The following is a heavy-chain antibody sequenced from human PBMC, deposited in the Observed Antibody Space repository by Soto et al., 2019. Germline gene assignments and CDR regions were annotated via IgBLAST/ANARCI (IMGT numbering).Heavy chain of an antibody. CDR1: EYSFSDYY. D-gene: IGHD3-10*01. V-gene: IGHV1-2*04. CDR2: INPNSGDT. J-gene: IGHJ4*02. Sequence: ASVKVSCKASEYSFSDYYIHCVRQAPGQVLEWMGWINPNSGDTNSAQKFQGWVTMTRDPSISTAYVYLSRLRSDDTAIYSCARGVRVSYWGQGALVTVSS. CDR3: ARGVRVSY.